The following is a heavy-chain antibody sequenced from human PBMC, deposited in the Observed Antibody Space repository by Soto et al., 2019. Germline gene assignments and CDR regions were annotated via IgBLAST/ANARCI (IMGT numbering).Heavy chain of an antibody. CDR3: AKDMATMIVVVITGYFDY. CDR2: ISTSSTTI. Sequence: GGSLRLSCAASGFTFSDYNMNWVRQAPGKGLEWVSYISTSSTTIYYADSVEGRFTISRDNSKNTLYLQMNSLRAEDTAVYYCAKDMATMIVVVITGYFDYWGQGTLVTVSS. V-gene: IGHV3-48*01. D-gene: IGHD3-22*01. CDR1: GFTFSDYN. J-gene: IGHJ4*02.